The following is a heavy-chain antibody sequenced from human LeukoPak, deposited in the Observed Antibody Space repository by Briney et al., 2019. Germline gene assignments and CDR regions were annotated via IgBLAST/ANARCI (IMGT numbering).Heavy chain of an antibody. Sequence: PGRSLRLSCAASGFTVSSNYMSWVRQAPGKGLEWVSVIYSGGSTYYADSVKGRFTISRDNAKNSLYLQMNSLRAEDTAVYYCARDLARSGSYYAFDIWGQGTMVTVSS. V-gene: IGHV3-66*01. CDR1: GFTVSSNY. D-gene: IGHD1-26*01. CDR2: IYSGGST. CDR3: ARDLARSGSYYAFDI. J-gene: IGHJ3*02.